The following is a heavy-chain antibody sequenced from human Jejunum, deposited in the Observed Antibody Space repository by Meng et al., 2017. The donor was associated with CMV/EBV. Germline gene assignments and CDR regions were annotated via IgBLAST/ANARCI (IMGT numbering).Heavy chain of an antibody. D-gene: IGHD6-13*01. Sequence: EVPLLESGGGLVQPGGSLRLSCAASGFTFATYAMTWVRQAPGKGLEWVSTISGNGGSTHYADSVKGRFTTSRDNSKNTLYLQVNSLRAEDTAVYYCARGQQLGIYWGQGTLVTVSS. J-gene: IGHJ4*02. CDR1: GFTFATYA. V-gene: IGHV3-23*01. CDR3: ARGQQLGIY. CDR2: ISGNGGST.